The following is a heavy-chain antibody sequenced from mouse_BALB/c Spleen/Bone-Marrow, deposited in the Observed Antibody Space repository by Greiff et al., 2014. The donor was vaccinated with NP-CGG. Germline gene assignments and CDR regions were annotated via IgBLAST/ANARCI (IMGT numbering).Heavy chain of an antibody. CDR3: GRGNYGSSYAMDY. D-gene: IGHD1-1*01. J-gene: IGHJ4*01. Sequence: QVQLKKSGAELASPGASVTLSCKASGYTFTDHIMNWVKKRPGQGLEWIGRIYPVSGETNYNRKFMGKATFSVDRSSSTVYMVLNSLTSEDPAVYYCGRGNYGSSYAMDYWGQGTSVTVSS. CDR1: GYTFTDHI. V-gene: IGHV1-11*01. CDR2: IYPVSGET.